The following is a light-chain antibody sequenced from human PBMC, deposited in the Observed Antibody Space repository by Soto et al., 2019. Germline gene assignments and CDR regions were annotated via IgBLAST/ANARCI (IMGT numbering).Light chain of an antibody. V-gene: IGKV3-11*01. CDR3: HQRYNWPRVT. CDR2: DVS. J-gene: IGKJ5*01. Sequence: EIVLTQSPVTLSLSPGERATLSCRASQSVSNSLAWYQQKPGQPPRLLLYDVSNRATGIPARFSGSGSGTDFTLTITSLEPEDFAVYFCHQRYNWPRVTFGQGTRLEIK. CDR1: QSVSNS.